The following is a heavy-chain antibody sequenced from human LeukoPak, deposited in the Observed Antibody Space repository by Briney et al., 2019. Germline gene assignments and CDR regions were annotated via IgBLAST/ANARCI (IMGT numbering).Heavy chain of an antibody. Sequence: SETLSLTCTVSGGSISSYYWSWIRQPAGKGLEWIGRIYISGSTNYNPSLKSRVTMSVDTSKNQFSLKLSSVTAADTAVYYCARDPGAQWLVRWYFDLWGHGTLVTVSS. J-gene: IGHJ2*01. CDR1: GGSISSYY. CDR2: IYISGST. V-gene: IGHV4-4*07. CDR3: ARDPGAQWLVRWYFDL. D-gene: IGHD6-19*01.